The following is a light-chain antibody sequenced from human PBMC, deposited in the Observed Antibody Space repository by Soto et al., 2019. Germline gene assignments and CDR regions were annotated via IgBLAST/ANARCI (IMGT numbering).Light chain of an antibody. Sequence: QSALTQPPSASGSPGQSVTISCTGTSSDVGAYNYVSWYQQYPGKAPKLMIYEVSKRPSGVPDRFSGSKSGKTASLTVSGLQPEDEADYYCTSYAGNNIWVFGGGTK. V-gene: IGLV2-8*01. CDR3: TSYAGNNIWV. J-gene: IGLJ3*02. CDR2: EVS. CDR1: SSDVGAYNY.